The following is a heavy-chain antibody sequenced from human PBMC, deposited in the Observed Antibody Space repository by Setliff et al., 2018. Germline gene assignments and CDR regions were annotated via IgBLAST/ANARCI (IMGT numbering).Heavy chain of an antibody. CDR1: GFTFSSYG. CDR2: IRYDGSNK. D-gene: IGHD1-1*01. J-gene: IGHJ4*02. CDR3: TRDGAGTRSGFYFDY. V-gene: IGHV3-30*02. Sequence: LRLSCAASGFTFSSYGMHWVRQAPGKGLEWVAFIRYDGSNKYYAGSVKGRFTISRDNSKNTLYLQMNSLRAEDTAVYYCTRDGAGTRSGFYFDYWGQGTLVTVSS.